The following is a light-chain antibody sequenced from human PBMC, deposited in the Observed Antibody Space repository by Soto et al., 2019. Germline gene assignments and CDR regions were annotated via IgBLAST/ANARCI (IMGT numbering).Light chain of an antibody. V-gene: IGLV1-40*01. CDR1: SSNIGAGYD. Sequence: LTQPPAVARAPRQRVTISCTGSSSNIGAGYDVHWYQQLPGTAPKLLIYGNSNRPSGVPDRFSGSKSGTSASLAITGLQAEDEADYYCQSYDSSLSSVFGTGTKVTVL. J-gene: IGLJ1*01. CDR2: GNS. CDR3: QSYDSSLSSV.